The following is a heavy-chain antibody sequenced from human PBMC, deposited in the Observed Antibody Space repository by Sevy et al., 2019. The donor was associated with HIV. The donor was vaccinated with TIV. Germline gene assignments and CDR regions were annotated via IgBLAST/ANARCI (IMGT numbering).Heavy chain of an antibody. V-gene: IGHV3-15*01. CDR3: ITDPAYRGYDEEVINYYFYGMDV. J-gene: IGHJ6*02. D-gene: IGHD5-12*01. Sequence: GGCLRLSCTASGFTFSSAWMSWVRQAPGKGLEWVVRIKSEFDGGAIDYSAPVKGRFSISREDSKNTVYLQMNSLKTEDTAVYYCITDPAYRGYDEEVINYYFYGMDVWGQGTTVTVSS. CDR2: IKSEFDGGAI. CDR1: GFTFSSAW.